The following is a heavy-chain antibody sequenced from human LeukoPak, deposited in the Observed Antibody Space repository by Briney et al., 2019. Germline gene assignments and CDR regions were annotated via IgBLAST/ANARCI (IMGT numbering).Heavy chain of an antibody. CDR1: GSTFSSYA. Sequence: SVKVSCKASGSTFSSYAISWVRQAPGQGLEWMGGIIPIFDTANYAQKFQGRVTITADESTSTAYMELSSLRSEDTAVYYCARLTLGVVIIPDYYYMDVWGKGTTVTVSS. CDR3: ARLTLGVVIIPDYYYMDV. J-gene: IGHJ6*03. CDR2: IIPIFDTA. V-gene: IGHV1-69*01. D-gene: IGHD3-3*01.